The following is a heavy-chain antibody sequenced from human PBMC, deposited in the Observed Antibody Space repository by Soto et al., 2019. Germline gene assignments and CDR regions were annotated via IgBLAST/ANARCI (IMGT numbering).Heavy chain of an antibody. CDR2: IIPIFGTA. CDR3: ARDRGVYAYSPFDY. Sequence: QVQLVQSGAEVKKPGSSVKVSCKASGGTFSSYAISWVRQAPGQGLEWMGGIIPIFGTANYAQKFQGRVTITADESTSTAYMGLSNLSSEDTAEYYCARDRGVYAYSPFDYWGQGTLVTVSS. J-gene: IGHJ4*02. V-gene: IGHV1-69*12. D-gene: IGHD6-13*01. CDR1: GGTFSSYA.